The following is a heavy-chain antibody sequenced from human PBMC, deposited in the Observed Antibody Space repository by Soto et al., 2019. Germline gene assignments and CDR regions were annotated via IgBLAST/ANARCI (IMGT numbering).Heavy chain of an antibody. Sequence: EVQLVQSGAEVKKPGESLKISCKASGYNFTTYWIGWVHQMPGKGLELMGVIYPADSDTRYRPPFQGQVTFSADKSLTTAYLQWNSLKASDAAKYYCARRRDWNDAFDFWGQGTLVTVSS. V-gene: IGHV5-51*07. CDR3: ARRRDWNDAFDF. J-gene: IGHJ4*02. CDR2: IYPADSDT. CDR1: GYNFTTYW. D-gene: IGHD1-1*01.